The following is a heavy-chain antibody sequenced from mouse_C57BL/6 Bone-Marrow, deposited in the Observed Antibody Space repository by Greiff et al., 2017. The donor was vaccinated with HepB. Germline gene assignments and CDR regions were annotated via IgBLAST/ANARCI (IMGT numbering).Heavy chain of an antibody. J-gene: IGHJ4*01. CDR3: TRVVLRYYAMDY. CDR1: GFTFSSYA. V-gene: IGHV5-9-1*02. Sequence: EVNLVESGEGLVKPGGSLKLSCAASGFTFSSYAMSWVRQTPEKRLEWVAYISSGGDYIYYADTVKGRFTISRDNARNTLYLQMSSLKSEDTAMYYCTRVVLRYYAMDYWGQGTSVTVSS. D-gene: IGHD1-1*01. CDR2: ISSGGDYI.